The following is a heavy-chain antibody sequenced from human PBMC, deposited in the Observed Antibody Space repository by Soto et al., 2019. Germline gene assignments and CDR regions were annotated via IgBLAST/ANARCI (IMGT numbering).Heavy chain of an antibody. CDR2: IRRQSNNYAT. CDR3: AKLAAIVVVITEYYFDY. D-gene: IGHD3-22*01. Sequence: VGSLRLSCAASGIMFSASSIHWVRQTSGKGLEWIGHIRRQSNNYATEYAASVKGRFTISRDDSTNTAYLQMDSLKTEDTAVYYCAKLAAIVVVITEYYFDYWGQGTLVTVSS. V-gene: IGHV3-73*01. CDR1: GIMFSASS. J-gene: IGHJ4*02.